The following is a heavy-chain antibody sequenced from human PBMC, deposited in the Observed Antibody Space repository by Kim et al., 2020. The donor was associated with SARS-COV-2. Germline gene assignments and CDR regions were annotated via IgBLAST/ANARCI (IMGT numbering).Heavy chain of an antibody. Sequence: SETLSLTCTVSGGSISSSSYYWGWIRQPPGKGLEWIGSIYYSGSTYYNPSLKSRVTISVDTSKNQFSLKLSSVTAADTAVYYCARRVGEQQPNWFDPWGQGTLVTVSS. V-gene: IGHV4-39*07. CDR1: GGSISSSSYY. CDR3: ARRVGEQQPNWFDP. CDR2: IYYSGST. J-gene: IGHJ5*02. D-gene: IGHD6-13*01.